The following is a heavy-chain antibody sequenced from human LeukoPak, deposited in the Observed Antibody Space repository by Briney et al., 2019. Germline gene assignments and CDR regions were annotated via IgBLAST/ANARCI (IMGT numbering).Heavy chain of an antibody. J-gene: IGHJ6*02. CDR2: IYTSGGT. CDR1: GGSISSYY. CDR3: ARDLQQLVRNYYYGMDV. D-gene: IGHD6-13*01. V-gene: IGHV4-4*07. Sequence: PSETLSLTCTVSGGSISSYYWSWIRQPAGKGLEWIGRIYTSGGTNYNPSLKSRVTMSVDTSKNQFSLKLSSVTAADTAVYYCARDLQQLVRNYYYGMDVWGQGTTVTVSS.